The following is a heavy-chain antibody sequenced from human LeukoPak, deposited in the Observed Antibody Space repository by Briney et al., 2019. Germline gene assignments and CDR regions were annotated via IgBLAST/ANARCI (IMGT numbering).Heavy chain of an antibody. V-gene: IGHV3-66*01. Sequence: GGSLRLSCAASGFTVSSNYMSWVRQAPGKGLEWVSVIYSGGSTYYADSVKGRFTISRDNSKNTLYLQMNSLRAEDTAVYYCASKRHDSRSAAFDIWGQGTVVTVSS. CDR1: GFTVSSNY. D-gene: IGHD3-10*01. CDR2: IYSGGST. J-gene: IGHJ3*02. CDR3: ASKRHDSRSAAFDI.